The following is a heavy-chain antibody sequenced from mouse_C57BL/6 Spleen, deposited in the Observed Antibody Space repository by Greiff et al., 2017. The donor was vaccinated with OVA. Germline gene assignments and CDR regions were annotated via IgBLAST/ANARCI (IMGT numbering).Heavy chain of an antibody. CDR1: GYTFTDYY. J-gene: IGHJ4*01. CDR2: INPNNGGT. Sequence: EVQLQQSGPELVKPGASVKISCKASGYTFTDYYMNWVKQSHGKSLEWIGDINPNNGGTSYNQKFKGKATLTVDKSSSTAYMELRSLTSEDSAVYYCARRTDVRDYWGQGTSVTVSS. CDR3: ARRTDVRDY. V-gene: IGHV1-26*01.